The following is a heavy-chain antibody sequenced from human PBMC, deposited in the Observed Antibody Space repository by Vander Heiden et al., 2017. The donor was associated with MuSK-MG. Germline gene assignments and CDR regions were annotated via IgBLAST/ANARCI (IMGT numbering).Heavy chain of an antibody. CDR2: ISYDGSKK. D-gene: IGHD3-22*01. CDR1: GFPFSRCA. J-gene: IGHJ4*02. V-gene: IGHV3-30-3*01. CDR3: ARDGDSSGYYPDY. Sequence: QVQLVESAGAVVQPGRSLRPLCAASGFPFSRCARHWVRPAPGKGLGWVAVISYDGSKKYSAVSVKGRFTIARDHSKNTLYWQMNSLRAEDTAGYYCARDGDSSGYYPDYWGKGTLVTVPS.